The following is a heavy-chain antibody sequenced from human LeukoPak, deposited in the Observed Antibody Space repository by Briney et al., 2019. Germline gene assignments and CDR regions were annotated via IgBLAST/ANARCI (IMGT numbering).Heavy chain of an antibody. CDR3: ARDYPYYDFLDP. D-gene: IGHD3-3*01. CDR1: GGTFSSYA. J-gene: IGHJ5*02. Sequence: ASVKVSCKASGGTFSSYAISWVRQAPGQGLEWMGWISAYNGNTNYAQKLRGRVTMTTDTSTSTAYMELRSLRSDDTAVYYCARDYPYYDFLDPWGQGTLVTVSS. CDR2: ISAYNGNT. V-gene: IGHV1-18*01.